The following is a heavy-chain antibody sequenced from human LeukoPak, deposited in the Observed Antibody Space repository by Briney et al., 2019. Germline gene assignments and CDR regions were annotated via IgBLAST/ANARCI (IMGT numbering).Heavy chain of an antibody. V-gene: IGHV3-7*01. CDR1: GFTFSSYW. CDR2: IKQDGSEK. D-gene: IGHD4-11*01. CDR3: ARDGSLTTAQDYYYYYYMDV. J-gene: IGHJ6*03. Sequence: GGSLRLSCAASGFTFSSYWMSWVRRAPGKGLEWVANIKQDGSEKYYVDSVKGRFTISRDNAKNSLYLQMNSLRAEDTAVYYCARDGSLTTAQDYYYYYYMDVWGKGTLVTVSS.